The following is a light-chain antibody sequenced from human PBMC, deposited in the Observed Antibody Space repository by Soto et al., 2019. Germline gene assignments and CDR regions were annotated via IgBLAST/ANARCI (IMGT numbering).Light chain of an antibody. V-gene: IGKV3-20*01. Sequence: EIVLTQSPGTLSLSPGERATLSCRASQSVSSIFLAWYQHKPGQAPRLLIYGASTRATGIPDRFSGSDSGTDFILTISRLEPEDFAVYYCQHYCSSPRTFGNGTRVEIK. CDR2: GAS. CDR3: QHYCSSPRT. CDR1: QSVSSIF. J-gene: IGKJ1*01.